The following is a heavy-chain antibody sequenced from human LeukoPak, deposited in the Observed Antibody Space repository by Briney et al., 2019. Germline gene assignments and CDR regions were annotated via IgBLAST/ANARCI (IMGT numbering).Heavy chain of an antibody. D-gene: IGHD6-13*01. CDR2: INAGNGNT. CDR1: GYTFTSYA. V-gene: IGHV1-3*01. CDR3: ARDRGYRSSWWPVFDY. Sequence: ASVKVSCKASGYTFTSYAMHWVRQAPGQRLEWMGWINAGNGNTKYSQKFQGRVTITRDTSASTAYMELSSLRSEDTAVYYCARDRGYRSSWWPVFDYWGQGTLVTVSS. J-gene: IGHJ4*02.